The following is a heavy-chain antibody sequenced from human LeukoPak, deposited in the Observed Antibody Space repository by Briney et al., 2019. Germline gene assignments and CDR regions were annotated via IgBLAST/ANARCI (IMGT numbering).Heavy chain of an antibody. Sequence: PGGSLRLSCAASGFTVSSNYMSWVRQAPGKGLEWVSVIYSGGSTYYADSVKGRFTISRDNAKNSLYLQMNSLRTEDTAVYYCARDQGAVAPDYWGQGTLVTVSS. CDR1: GFTVSSNY. D-gene: IGHD6-19*01. CDR3: ARDQGAVAPDY. CDR2: IYSGGST. V-gene: IGHV3-66*01. J-gene: IGHJ4*02.